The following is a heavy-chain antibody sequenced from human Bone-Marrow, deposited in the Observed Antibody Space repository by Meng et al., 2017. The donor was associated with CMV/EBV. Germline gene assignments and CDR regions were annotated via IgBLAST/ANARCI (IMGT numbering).Heavy chain of an antibody. D-gene: IGHD4-17*01. V-gene: IGHV3-30*02. J-gene: IGHJ5*02. CDR3: AKDTDWFDP. CDR2: IRYDGSNK. CDR1: GFTVSSNY. Sequence: GGSLRLSCAASGFTVSSNYMSWVRQAPGKGLEWVAFIRYDGSNKYYADSVKGRFTISRDNSKNTLYLQMNSLRAEDTAVYYCAKDTDWFDPWGQGTLVTVSS.